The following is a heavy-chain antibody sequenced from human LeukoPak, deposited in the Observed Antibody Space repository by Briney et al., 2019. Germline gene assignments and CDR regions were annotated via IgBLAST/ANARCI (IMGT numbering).Heavy chain of an antibody. CDR1: GGSITNNNYY. V-gene: IGHV4-39*01. Sequence: KPSETLSLTCTVSGGSITNNNYYWDWIRQPPGKGLEWIGDLYYSGSTHYNPSLKSRVTLSVDTSKNQFSLKLNSVTAADTAVYYCARHDLDYGDYLNFDYWGQGTLVTVSS. J-gene: IGHJ4*02. CDR2: LYYSGST. CDR3: ARHDLDYGDYLNFDY. D-gene: IGHD4-17*01.